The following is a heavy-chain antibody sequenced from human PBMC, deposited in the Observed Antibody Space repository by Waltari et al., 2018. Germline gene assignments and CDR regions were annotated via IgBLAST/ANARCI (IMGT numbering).Heavy chain of an antibody. CDR1: GFTFSSSW. J-gene: IGHJ4*02. Sequence: EVQVVESGGGLVQPGGSLRLSCAASGFTFSSSWMTWVRQAPGKGMEWVDTIKTDGSEKYYVESVKGRVTISRDNTKNSLYLQMSSLRAEDTAVYYCAIGGVETSWYWRYWGQGTLVTVSS. V-gene: IGHV3-7*01. CDR3: AIGGVETSWYWRY. CDR2: IKTDGSEK. D-gene: IGHD6-13*01.